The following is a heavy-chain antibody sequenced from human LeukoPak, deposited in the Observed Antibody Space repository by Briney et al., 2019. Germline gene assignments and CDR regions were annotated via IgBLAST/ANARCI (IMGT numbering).Heavy chain of an antibody. V-gene: IGHV4-34*01. CDR2: INHSGST. CDR1: GGSFSGYY. CDR3: ARNAGTMVRGVIPYYFDY. Sequence: SETLSLTCAVYGGSFSGYYWSWIRQPPGKRLEWIGEINHSGSTNYNPSPKSRVTISVDTSKNQFSLKLSSVTAADTAVYYCARNAGTMVRGVIPYYFDYWGQGTLVTVSS. J-gene: IGHJ4*02. D-gene: IGHD3-10*01.